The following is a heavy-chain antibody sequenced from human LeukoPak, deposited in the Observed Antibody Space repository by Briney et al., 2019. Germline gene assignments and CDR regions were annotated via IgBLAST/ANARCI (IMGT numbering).Heavy chain of an antibody. Sequence: PGGSLRLSCAASGFTFSSYWMSWVRQAPGKGLEWVANIKQDGSEKYYVDSVKGRFTISRDNAKNSLYLRMNSLRAEDTAVYYCARDDPSYCSGGSCYERWGQGTLVTVSS. D-gene: IGHD2-15*01. CDR3: ARDDPSYCSGGSCYER. J-gene: IGHJ4*02. CDR2: IKQDGSEK. CDR1: GFTFSSYW. V-gene: IGHV3-7*01.